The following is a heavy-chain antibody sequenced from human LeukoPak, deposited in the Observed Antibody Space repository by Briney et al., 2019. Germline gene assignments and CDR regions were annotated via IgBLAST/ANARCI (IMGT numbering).Heavy chain of an antibody. D-gene: IGHD6-19*01. Sequence: SETLSLTCAVYGGSFSGYYWSWIRQPPGKGLEWIGEINHSGSNNYNPSLKSRVTISVDTSKNQFSLKLSSVTAADTAVYYCARVRLVRYSSGWRNYYYYGMDVWGQGTTVTVSS. CDR3: ARVRLVRYSSGWRNYYYYGMDV. CDR2: INHSGSN. V-gene: IGHV4-34*01. CDR1: GGSFSGYY. J-gene: IGHJ6*02.